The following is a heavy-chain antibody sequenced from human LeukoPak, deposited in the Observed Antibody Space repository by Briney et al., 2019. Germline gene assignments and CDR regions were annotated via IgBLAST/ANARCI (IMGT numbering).Heavy chain of an antibody. J-gene: IGHJ4*02. V-gene: IGHV1-69*01. CDR1: GGTFSSYA. CDR2: IIPIFGTA. D-gene: IGHD4-17*01. Sequence: PVTVSCTASGGTFSSYAISWVRQAPGQGLEWMGGIIPIFGTANYAQRFQGRVTITADESTSTAYMELSSLRSEDTDVYYCARDGDYQYFDYWGQGTLVTVSS. CDR3: ARDGDYQYFDY.